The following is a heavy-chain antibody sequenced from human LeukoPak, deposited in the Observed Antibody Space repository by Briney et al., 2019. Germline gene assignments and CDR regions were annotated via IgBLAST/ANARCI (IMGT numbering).Heavy chain of an antibody. Sequence: SVKVSCKASGGTFSSYAISWVRQAPGQGLEWMGGIIPIFGTANYAQKFQGGVTITADKSTNTAYMELNSLRSEDAAVYYCARDVKQQLLNWFDPWGQGTLVTVSS. J-gene: IGHJ5*02. CDR1: GGTFSSYA. CDR3: ARDVKQQLLNWFDP. V-gene: IGHV1-69*06. D-gene: IGHD6-13*01. CDR2: IIPIFGTA.